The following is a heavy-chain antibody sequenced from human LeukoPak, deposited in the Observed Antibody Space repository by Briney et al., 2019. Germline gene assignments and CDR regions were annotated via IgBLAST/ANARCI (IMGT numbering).Heavy chain of an antibody. Sequence: GGSLRLSCAASGFSFRTSPMSWVRQVPGKGPEWVSGINSDSNDTPYADSVKGRFTISRDNAKNMLYLEMRSLRVEATAVYYCVRKDSGLHPFDLWGQGTRVTVSS. CDR3: VRKDSGLHPFDL. CDR2: INSDSNDT. V-gene: IGHV3-23*01. CDR1: GFSFRTSP. J-gene: IGHJ4*02.